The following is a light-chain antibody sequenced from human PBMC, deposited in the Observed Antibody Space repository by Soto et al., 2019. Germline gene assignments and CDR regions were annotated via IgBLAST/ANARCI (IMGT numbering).Light chain of an antibody. CDR1: SSDVGSYNR. J-gene: IGLJ1*01. V-gene: IGLV2-18*02. CDR3: NSYTGSSTYV. Sequence: QSVLTQPPSVSGSHGQSVAISCTGTSSDVGSYNRVSRYQQPPGAAPKLMIYEVSNRPSGVPDRFSGSKSGNTASLTISGLQAEDEADYYCNSYTGSSTYVFGTGTKVTVL. CDR2: EVS.